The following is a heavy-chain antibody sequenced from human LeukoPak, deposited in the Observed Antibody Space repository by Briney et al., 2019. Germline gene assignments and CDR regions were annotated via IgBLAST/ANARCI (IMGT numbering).Heavy chain of an antibody. CDR3: ARDNHPFRLRGRYMDI. CDR1: GFTFSDYY. D-gene: IGHD3-16*01. Sequence: PGGSLRLSCAASGFTFSDYYMSWIRQAPGKGLEWVSYISSSGSTIYYADSVKGRFTISRDNAKNSLYLQMNSLRAEDTAVYYCARDNHPFRLRGRYMDIWGKGTTVTVSS. V-gene: IGHV3-11*04. J-gene: IGHJ6*03. CDR2: ISSSGSTI.